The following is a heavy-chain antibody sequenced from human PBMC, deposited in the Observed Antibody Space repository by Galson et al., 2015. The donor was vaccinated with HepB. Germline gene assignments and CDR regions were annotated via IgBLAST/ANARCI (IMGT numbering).Heavy chain of an antibody. V-gene: IGHV1-69*13. J-gene: IGHJ4*02. Sequence: SVKVSCKASGGTFSSYAISWGRQAPGQGLEWMGGIIPIFGTANYAQKFQGRVTITADESTSTAYMELSSLRSEDTAVYYCASGPPLLKEPTWWYFDYWGQGTLVTVSS. D-gene: IGHD2-8*02. CDR2: IIPIFGTA. CDR1: GGTFSSYA. CDR3: ASGPPLLKEPTWWYFDY.